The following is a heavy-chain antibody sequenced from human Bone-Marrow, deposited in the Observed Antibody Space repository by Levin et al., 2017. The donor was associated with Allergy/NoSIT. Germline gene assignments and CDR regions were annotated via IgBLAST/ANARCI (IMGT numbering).Heavy chain of an antibody. CDR3: ARDRAGTFDY. V-gene: IGHV4-59*01. D-gene: IGHD1-1*01. J-gene: IGHJ4*02. CDR1: GGSISSYY. Sequence: SETLSLTCTVSGGSISSYYWSWIRQPPGKGLEWIGYIYYSGSTNYNPSLKSRVTISVDTSKNQFSLKLSSVTAADTAVYYCARDRAGTFDYWGQGTLVTVSS. CDR2: IYYSGST.